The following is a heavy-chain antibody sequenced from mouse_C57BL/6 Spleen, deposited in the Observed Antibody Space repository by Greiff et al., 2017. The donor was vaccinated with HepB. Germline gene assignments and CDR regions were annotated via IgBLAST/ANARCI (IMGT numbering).Heavy chain of an antibody. J-gene: IGHJ2*01. CDR2: IDPSDSYT. Sequence: VQLQQPGAELVMPGASVKLSCKASGYTFTSYWMHWVKQRPGQGLEWIGEIDPSDSYTNYNQKFKGKSTLTVDKSSSTAYMQLSSLTSEDSAVYYGARGGGTGKYYFDYWGQGTTLTVSS. CDR3: ARGGGTGKYYFDY. D-gene: IGHD4-1*01. V-gene: IGHV1-69*01. CDR1: GYTFTSYW.